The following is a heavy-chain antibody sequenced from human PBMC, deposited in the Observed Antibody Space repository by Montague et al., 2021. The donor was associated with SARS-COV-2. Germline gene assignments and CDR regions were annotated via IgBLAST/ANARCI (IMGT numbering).Heavy chain of an antibody. Sequence: PALVKPTQTLTLTCTFSGFSLSTGGMCVSWIRQPPGKVLEWLTLIDWDDDKYYSTSLKTRLTISKDTSKNQVVLTMTNMDPVDTATYYCARSYGTTVVTRAFDYWGQGTLVTVSS. CDR1: GFSLSTGGMC. CDR2: IDWDDDK. D-gene: IGHD4-23*01. V-gene: IGHV2-70*01. J-gene: IGHJ4*02. CDR3: ARSYGTTVVTRAFDY.